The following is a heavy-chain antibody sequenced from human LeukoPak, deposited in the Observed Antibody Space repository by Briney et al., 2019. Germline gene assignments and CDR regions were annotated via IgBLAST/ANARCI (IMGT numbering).Heavy chain of an antibody. D-gene: IGHD4-17*01. Sequence: SVTLSLTCAVSGGSISSSNWWSWVREPPGKGLEWIGEIYHSGSTNYNPSLKSRVTISVDKSKNQFSLKLSSVTAADTAVYYCARFEDGDSNPFDYWGQGTLVTVSS. J-gene: IGHJ4*02. CDR2: IYHSGST. V-gene: IGHV4-4*02. CDR1: GGSISSSNW. CDR3: ARFEDGDSNPFDY.